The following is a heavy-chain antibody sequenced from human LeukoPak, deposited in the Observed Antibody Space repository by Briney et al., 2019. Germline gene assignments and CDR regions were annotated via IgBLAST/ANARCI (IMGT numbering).Heavy chain of an antibody. CDR1: GFTLSSHY. V-gene: IGHV3-53*01. CDR3: ARALPEGLQLERPSPYYYYYYMDV. D-gene: IGHD1-1*01. J-gene: IGHJ6*03. CDR2: IYSGDST. Sequence: GGSLTLFCAPSGFTLSSHYKIWLRQARGKALEWLSFIYSGDSTYYADSVKGRFTISRDNSKDTLYLQMNSLRAEDTAVYYCARALPEGLQLERPSPYYYYYYMDVWGKGTTVTVSS.